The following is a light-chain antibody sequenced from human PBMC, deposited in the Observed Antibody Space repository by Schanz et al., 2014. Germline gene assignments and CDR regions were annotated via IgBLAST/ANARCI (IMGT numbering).Light chain of an antibody. CDR3: QQYSHWPSWA. CDR2: GAS. Sequence: ETVLTQSPGTLSLSPGERATLSCRASQSVGRNLAWYQQKPGQAPRLLIYGASTRATGIPAKFSGSGSETEFTLTISRLQSEDFAVYYCQQYSHWPSWAFGQGTKVEIK. V-gene: IGKV3-15*01. CDR1: QSVGRN. J-gene: IGKJ1*01.